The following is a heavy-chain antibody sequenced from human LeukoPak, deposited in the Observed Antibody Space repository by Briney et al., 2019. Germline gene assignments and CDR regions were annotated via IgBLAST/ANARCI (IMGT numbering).Heavy chain of an antibody. CDR3: AKYVSARGPPYALDV. CDR2: ISASGGNT. D-gene: IGHD2/OR15-2a*01. Sequence: GGSLRLSCAASEFTFSSYAMQWVRQPPGKGLEWVSGISASGGNTWYADSVNGRFTISRDNSKNTLYLQMNSLRAEDTAVYYCAKYVSARGPPYALDVWGQGTTVTVSS. CDR1: EFTFSSYA. V-gene: IGHV3-23*01. J-gene: IGHJ6*02.